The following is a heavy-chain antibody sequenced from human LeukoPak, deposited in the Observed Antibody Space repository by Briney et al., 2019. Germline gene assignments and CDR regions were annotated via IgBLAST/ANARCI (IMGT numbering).Heavy chain of an antibody. CDR3: ARGRDYGFDY. CDR1: GFTFNYG. Sequence: PGGSLRLSCAGFGFTFNYGMDWVRQAPGKGLVWVSFINPDGSATSYADAVKGRFTISRDNAKNTLYLQMNSLRAEDTAVYYCARGRDYGFDYWGQGTLVTVSS. J-gene: IGHJ4*02. V-gene: IGHV3-74*01. CDR2: INPDGSAT. D-gene: IGHD4/OR15-4a*01.